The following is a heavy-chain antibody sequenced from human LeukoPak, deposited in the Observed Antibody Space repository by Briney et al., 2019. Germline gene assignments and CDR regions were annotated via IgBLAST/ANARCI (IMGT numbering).Heavy chain of an antibody. CDR2: IYFSGSA. CDR1: GGSISSTGYY. CDR3: ARVRKFSGYDFDY. J-gene: IGHJ4*02. V-gene: IGHV4-31*03. D-gene: IGHD5-12*01. Sequence: SQTLSLTCTVSGGSISSTGYYWSWIRQHPGKGLEWIGYIYFSGSAYYNPSLKSRVTISVDTSRNQFSLRLISVTAADTAAYYCARVRKFSGYDFDYWGQGTLVTVSS.